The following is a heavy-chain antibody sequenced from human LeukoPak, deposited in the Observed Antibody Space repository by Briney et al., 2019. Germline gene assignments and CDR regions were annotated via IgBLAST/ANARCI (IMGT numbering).Heavy chain of an antibody. D-gene: IGHD4-17*01. V-gene: IGHV3-11*01. J-gene: IGHJ4*02. Sequence: GGSLRLSCAASGFTLSDYYMSWIRQAPGKGLEWVSYISSSGSTIYYADSVKGRFTISRDNAKNSLYLQINSLRAEDTAVYYCARDPYGDYSKFDYWGQGTLVTVSS. CDR3: ARDPYGDYSKFDY. CDR2: ISSSGSTI. CDR1: GFTLSDYY.